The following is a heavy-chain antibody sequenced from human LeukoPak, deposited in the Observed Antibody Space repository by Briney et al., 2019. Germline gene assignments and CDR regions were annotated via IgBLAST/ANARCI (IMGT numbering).Heavy chain of an antibody. V-gene: IGHV1-18*01. J-gene: IGHJ5*02. CDR3: ARCGGSYYVHRWFDP. CDR2: ISAYNGQT. Sequence: GVSVKVSCKASGYTFTTYGISWVRQAPGQGLEWMGWISAYNGQTNHTHNLQGRVSMTIDTSTSTAYMELRSLRSDDTAVYYCARCGGSYYVHRWFDPWGQGTLVTVSS. D-gene: IGHD1-26*01. CDR1: GYTFTTYG.